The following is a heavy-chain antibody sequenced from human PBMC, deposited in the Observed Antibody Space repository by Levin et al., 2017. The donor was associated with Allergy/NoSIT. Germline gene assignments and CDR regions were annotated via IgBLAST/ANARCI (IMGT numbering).Heavy chain of an antibody. CDR1: GYTFTDYW. D-gene: IGHD1-26*01. J-gene: IGHJ3*01. Sequence: ASVKVSCKASGYTFTDYWIHWVRQAPGQGLEWMGWIVTNSGGTNYSQKFQGRVTMTRDTSIRTVYMELARLTSDDTAVYYCARGGSHHGFDVWGQGTVITVSS. CDR3: ARGGSHHGFDV. V-gene: IGHV1-2*02. CDR2: IVTNSGGT.